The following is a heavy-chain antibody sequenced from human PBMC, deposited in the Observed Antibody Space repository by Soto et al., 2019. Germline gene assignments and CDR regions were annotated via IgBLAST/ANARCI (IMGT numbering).Heavy chain of an antibody. V-gene: IGHV1-3*01. CDR3: ARGPGGPDGPGDY. CDR2: INAGNGNT. CDR1: GYTFISYA. D-gene: IGHD2-15*01. Sequence: QVQLVQSGAEVKKPGASVKVSCKASGYTFISYAMHWVRQAPGQRLEWMGWINAGNGNTKYSQKFQGRVTITRDTSASTAYMELSSLISEDTAVYYCARGPGGPDGPGDYWGQGTLVTVSS. J-gene: IGHJ4*02.